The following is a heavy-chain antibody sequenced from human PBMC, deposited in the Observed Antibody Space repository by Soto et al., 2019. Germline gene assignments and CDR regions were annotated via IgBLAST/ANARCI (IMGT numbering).Heavy chain of an antibody. CDR1: GFTFSSYG. V-gene: IGHV3-30*18. D-gene: IGHD3-3*01. J-gene: IGHJ6*04. CDR3: AKDNDLWSGYPDYYYGMDV. CDR2: ISYDGSNK. Sequence: PGGSLRLSCAASGFTFSSYGMHWVRQAPGKGLEWVAVISYDGSNKYYADSVKGRFTISRDNSKNTLYLQMNSLRAEDTAVYYCAKDNDLWSGYPDYYYGMDVWGKGTTVTVSS.